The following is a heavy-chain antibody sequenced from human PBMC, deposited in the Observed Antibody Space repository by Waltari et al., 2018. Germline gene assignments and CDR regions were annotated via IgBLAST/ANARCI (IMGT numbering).Heavy chain of an antibody. D-gene: IGHD3-22*01. Sequence: QVQLVQSGAEVKKPGSSVKVSCKASGGTFSSYAISWVRQAPGQGLEWMGGIIPSFGTANSAQKFQGRVTITADESASTAYMELSSLRSEDTAVYYCASGDYDSSGYNAFDIWGQGTMVTVSS. CDR3: ASGDYDSSGYNAFDI. CDR1: GGTFSSYA. CDR2: IIPSFGTA. J-gene: IGHJ3*02. V-gene: IGHV1-69*01.